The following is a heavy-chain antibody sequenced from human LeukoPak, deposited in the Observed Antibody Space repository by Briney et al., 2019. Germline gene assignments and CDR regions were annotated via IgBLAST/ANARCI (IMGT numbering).Heavy chain of an antibody. CDR3: AKAPVTSCSGAYCYPFDY. J-gene: IGHJ4*02. CDR2: ISGSGGST. CDR1: GFTFSSYA. V-gene: IGHV3-23*01. D-gene: IGHD2-15*01. Sequence: GGSLRLSCAASGFTFSSYAMSWVRQAPGKGLEWVSAISGSGGSTYYADSVKGRFTISRDKSKNTLYLQMNSLRAEDTAVYYCAKAPVTSCSGAYCYPFDYWGQGTLVTVSS.